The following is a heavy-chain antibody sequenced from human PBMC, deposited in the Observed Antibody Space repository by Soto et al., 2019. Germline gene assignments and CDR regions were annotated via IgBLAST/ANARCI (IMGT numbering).Heavy chain of an antibody. CDR3: AIDLRNYCDYVG. CDR1: GYTFTSYA. Sequence: ASVKVSCKASGYTFTSYAMHWVRQAPGQRLEWMGWINAGNGNTKYSQKFQGRVTITRDTSASTAYMELSSLRSEDTAVYYCAIDLRNYCDYVGWGQVTLVTVSS. D-gene: IGHD4-17*01. CDR2: INAGNGNT. V-gene: IGHV1-3*01. J-gene: IGHJ4*02.